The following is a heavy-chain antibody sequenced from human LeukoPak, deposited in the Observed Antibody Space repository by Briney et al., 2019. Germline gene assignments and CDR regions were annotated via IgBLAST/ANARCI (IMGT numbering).Heavy chain of an antibody. Sequence: SETLSLTCAVYGGSFSGYYWSWIRQPPGKGLEWIGEINHSGSTNYNPSLKSRVTISVDTSKNQFSLKLSSMTAADTAVYYCARGVPHCSSTSCPSGGSDYWGQGTLVTVSS. J-gene: IGHJ4*02. CDR1: GGSFSGYY. D-gene: IGHD2-2*01. CDR2: INHSGST. CDR3: ARGVPHCSSTSCPSGGSDY. V-gene: IGHV4-34*01.